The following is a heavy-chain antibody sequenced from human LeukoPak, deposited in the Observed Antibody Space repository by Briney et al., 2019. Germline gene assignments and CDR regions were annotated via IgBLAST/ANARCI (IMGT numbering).Heavy chain of an antibody. CDR3: ARDSWVTIDDVFDY. V-gene: IGHV3-53*01. Sequence: GGSLRLSCAASGFTVSSNYMSWVRQAPGKGLEWVSVIYSGGSTYYADSVKGRFTISRDNSKNTLYLQMNSLTAEDTAVYYCARDSWVTIDDVFDYWGQGTQVTVSS. CDR1: GFTVSSNY. CDR2: IYSGGST. D-gene: IGHD4-17*01. J-gene: IGHJ4*02.